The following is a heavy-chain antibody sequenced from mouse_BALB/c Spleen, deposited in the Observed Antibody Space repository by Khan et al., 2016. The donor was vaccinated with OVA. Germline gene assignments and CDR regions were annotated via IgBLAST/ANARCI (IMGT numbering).Heavy chain of an antibody. D-gene: IGHD1-2*01. J-gene: IGHJ3*01. V-gene: IGHV1-77*01. Sequence: QVQLKQSGAELARPGASVKLSCTASGYTFTDYYINWVKQRTGQGLAWIGEISPGSGDTYYNERFKGKATLTADKSSSTAYMQLSSLTSEASAVYFCARRNYFGYTFAYWGQGTLVTVSA. CDR2: ISPGSGDT. CDR3: ARRNYFGYTFAY. CDR1: GYTFTDYY.